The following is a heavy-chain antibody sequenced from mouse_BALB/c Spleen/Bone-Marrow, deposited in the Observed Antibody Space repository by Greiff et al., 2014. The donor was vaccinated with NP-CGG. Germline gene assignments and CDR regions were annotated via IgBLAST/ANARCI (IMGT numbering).Heavy chain of an antibody. CDR1: GYSITSGYY. Sequence: EVQVVESGPGLVKPSQSLSLTCSVTGYSITSGYYWNWIRQFPGNRLEWMGYITYDGSSNYNPSLKNRISTTRDTSENQFFLKLNAVTTEDTATYYCARDHYYGSSYLDYWGQGTTLTVSS. J-gene: IGHJ2*01. D-gene: IGHD1-1*01. V-gene: IGHV3-6*02. CDR3: ARDHYYGSSYLDY. CDR2: ITYDGSS.